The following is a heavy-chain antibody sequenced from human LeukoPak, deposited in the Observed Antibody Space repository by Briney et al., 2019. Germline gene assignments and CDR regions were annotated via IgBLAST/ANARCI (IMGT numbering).Heavy chain of an antibody. CDR1: SGSISSDY. D-gene: IGHD2/OR15-2a*01. Sequence: SETLSLTCTVSSGSISSDYWSWIRQPPGKGLEWSGYIYYSGTTNYNPSLKSRVTMSVDTSRKLFSLKLSSVTAADTAVYYCARSKYYFDYWGQGTLVTVSS. J-gene: IGHJ4*02. V-gene: IGHV4-59*01. CDR2: IYYSGTT. CDR3: ARSKYYFDY.